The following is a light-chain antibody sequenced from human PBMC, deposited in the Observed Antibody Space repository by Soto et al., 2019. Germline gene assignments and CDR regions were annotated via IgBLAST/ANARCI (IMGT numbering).Light chain of an antibody. J-gene: IGKJ4*01. CDR2: YAS. V-gene: IGKV3-11*01. CDR3: QQRSDWPCT. Sequence: EIVLTQSPATLSLSPGERATLSCRASQSVSRYLAWYQQKPGQAPRLLIYYASNRATGIPARFSGSGFGTDFTLTISSLEPEDFEVYYCQQRSDWPCTFGGGTKVQIK. CDR1: QSVSRY.